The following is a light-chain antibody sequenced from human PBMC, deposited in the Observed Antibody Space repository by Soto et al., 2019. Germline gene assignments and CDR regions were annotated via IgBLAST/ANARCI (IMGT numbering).Light chain of an antibody. V-gene: IGKV3D-15*01. Sequence: EIVFTQSPATVSLSPGERATLSCRASQSVSSYLAWYQQKPGQAPRLLIYDASTRATGIPARFSGSGSGTEFTLTVSSLQSEDFAVYYCQQYNNWPPITFGQGTRLEIK. CDR1: QSVSSY. CDR2: DAS. J-gene: IGKJ5*01. CDR3: QQYNNWPPIT.